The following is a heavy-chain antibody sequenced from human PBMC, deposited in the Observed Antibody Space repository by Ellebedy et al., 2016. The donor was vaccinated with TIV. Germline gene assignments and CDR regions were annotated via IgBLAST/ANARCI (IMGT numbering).Heavy chain of an antibody. Sequence: SETLSLXXTVSGGSISSSSYYWSWIRQPPGKGLEWIGYIYYSGSTNYNPSLKSRVTISVDTSKNQFSLKLSSVTAADTAVYYCARAPGLWRDDAFDIWGQGTMVTVSS. J-gene: IGHJ3*02. V-gene: IGHV4-61*01. CDR1: GGSISSSSYY. CDR2: IYYSGST. CDR3: ARAPGLWRDDAFDI. D-gene: IGHD3-16*01.